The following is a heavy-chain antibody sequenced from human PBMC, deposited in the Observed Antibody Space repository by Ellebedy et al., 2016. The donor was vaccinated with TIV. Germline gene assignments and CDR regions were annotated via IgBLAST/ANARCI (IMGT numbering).Heavy chain of an antibody. J-gene: IGHJ4*02. D-gene: IGHD3-10*01. CDR3: AKSVQKGPTVGRGVMDC. CDR2: ISGTTGNT. V-gene: IGHV3-23*01. Sequence: GESLKISCAASGFTFSTYAMTWVRQAPGKGLEWVSAISGTTGNTYYADSVKGRFTISRDNSKNTLYLQMNSLRADDTAVYYCAKSVQKGPTVGRGVMDCWGRGTLVTVSS. CDR1: GFTFSTYA.